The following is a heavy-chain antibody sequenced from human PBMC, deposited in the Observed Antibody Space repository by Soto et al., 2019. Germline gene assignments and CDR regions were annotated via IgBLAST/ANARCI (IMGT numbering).Heavy chain of an antibody. D-gene: IGHD3-3*01. CDR1: GYTFTSYG. Sequence: ASVKVSCKASGYTFTSYGISWVRQAPGQGLEWMGWISAYNGNTNYAQKLRGRVTMTTDTSTSTAYMELRSLRSDDTAVYYCARVLRFLEWLLIDYWGQGTLVTVSS. V-gene: IGHV1-18*01. CDR2: ISAYNGNT. J-gene: IGHJ4*02. CDR3: ARVLRFLEWLLIDY.